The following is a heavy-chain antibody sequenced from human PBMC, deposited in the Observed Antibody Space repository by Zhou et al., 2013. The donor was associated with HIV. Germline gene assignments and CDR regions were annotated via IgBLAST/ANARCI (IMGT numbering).Heavy chain of an antibody. D-gene: IGHD2-15*01. J-gene: IGHJ6*03. CDR1: GGTFSSYA. V-gene: IGHV1-69*04. Sequence: QVQLVQSGAEVKKPGSSVKVSCKASGGTFSSYAISWVRQAPGQGLEWMGRIIPILGIANYAQKFQGRVTITADKSTSTAYMELSSLRSEDTAVYYCARDIVVVVDSYYYYYMDVWGKGTTVTVSS. CDR3: ARDIVVVVDSYYYYYMDV. CDR2: IIPILGIA.